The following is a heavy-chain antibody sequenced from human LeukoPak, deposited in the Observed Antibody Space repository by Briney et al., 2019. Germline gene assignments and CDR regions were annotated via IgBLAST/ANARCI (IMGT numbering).Heavy chain of an antibody. D-gene: IGHD6-25*01. V-gene: IGHV3-30*12. CDR3: ARRSAAKDAFDI. CDR2: IPYDGGNK. J-gene: IGHJ3*02. CDR1: GFNFSNYG. Sequence: GGSLRLSCSASGFNFSNYGMHWVRQAPGKGLEWVTFIPYDGGNKYYADSVKGRFTISRDNSKNTLYLQMNSLRAEDTAVYYCARRSAAKDAFDIWGQGTKVTVSS.